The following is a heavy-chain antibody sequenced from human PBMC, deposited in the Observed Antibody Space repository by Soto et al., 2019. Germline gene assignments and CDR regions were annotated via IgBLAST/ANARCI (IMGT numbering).Heavy chain of an antibody. D-gene: IGHD6-13*01. J-gene: IGHJ4*02. CDR1: GFTFSSYW. Sequence: GESLKISCAAFGFTFSSYWMSWVRQAPGKGLEWVANIKQDGSEKYYVDSVKGRFTISRDNAKNSLYLQMNSLRAEDTAVYYCALLGVAARANDYWGQGTLVTVSS. V-gene: IGHV3-7*05. CDR3: ALLGVAARANDY. CDR2: IKQDGSEK.